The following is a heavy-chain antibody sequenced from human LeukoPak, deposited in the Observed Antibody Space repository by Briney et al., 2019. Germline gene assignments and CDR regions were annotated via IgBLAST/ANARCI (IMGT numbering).Heavy chain of an antibody. J-gene: IGHJ6*02. CDR3: ARDTVRIAAAGNYYYYGMDV. Sequence: ASVKVSCKASRYTVTSYGISWVRQPPGQGLEWMGWISAYNGNTNYAQKLQGRVTMTTDTSTSTAYMELRSLRSDDTAVYYCARDTVRIAAAGNYYYYGMDVWGQGTTVTVSS. D-gene: IGHD6-13*01. CDR1: RYTVTSYG. V-gene: IGHV1-18*01. CDR2: ISAYNGNT.